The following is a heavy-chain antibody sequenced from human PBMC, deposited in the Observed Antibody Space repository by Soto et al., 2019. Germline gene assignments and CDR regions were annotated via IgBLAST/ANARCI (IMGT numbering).Heavy chain of an antibody. CDR1: GFTVSSNY. CDR3: ARDQPYGDYVYYYGMDV. D-gene: IGHD4-17*01. J-gene: IGHJ6*02. Sequence: GGSLRLSCAASGFTVSSNYMSWVRQAPGKGLEWVSVIYSGGSTYYADSVKGRFTISRDNSKNTLYLQMNSLRAEDTAVCYCARDQPYGDYVYYYGMDVWGQGTTVTVSS. CDR2: IYSGGST. V-gene: IGHV3-53*01.